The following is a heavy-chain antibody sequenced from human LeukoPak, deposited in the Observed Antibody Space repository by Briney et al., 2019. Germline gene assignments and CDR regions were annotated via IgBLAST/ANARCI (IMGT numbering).Heavy chain of an antibody. D-gene: IGHD3-10*01. Sequence: QPGRSLRLSCAASGFTFSSYGMHWVRQAPGKGLEWVAVISYDVNTKYYADSVKGRFTISRDNPKNTLYLQMTSLRPEDTAVYYCAKAAPNYDSGGYEHYFDYWGQGSLVTVSS. V-gene: IGHV3-30*18. J-gene: IGHJ4*02. CDR2: ISYDVNTK. CDR3: AKAAPNYDSGGYEHYFDY. CDR1: GFTFSSYG.